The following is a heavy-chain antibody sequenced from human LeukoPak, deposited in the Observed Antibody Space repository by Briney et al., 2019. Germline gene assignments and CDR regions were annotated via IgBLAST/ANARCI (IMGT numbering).Heavy chain of an antibody. Sequence: ASVKVSCKASGYTFTCYYMHWLRQAPGQGLEWMGWINPNSGGTNYAQKFQGRVTMTRDTSISTAYMELSRLRSDDTAVYYCARGGELRWSVHFDYWGQGTLVTVSS. CDR1: GYTFTCYY. CDR3: ARGGELRWSVHFDY. V-gene: IGHV1-2*02. CDR2: INPNSGGT. D-gene: IGHD4-23*01. J-gene: IGHJ4*02.